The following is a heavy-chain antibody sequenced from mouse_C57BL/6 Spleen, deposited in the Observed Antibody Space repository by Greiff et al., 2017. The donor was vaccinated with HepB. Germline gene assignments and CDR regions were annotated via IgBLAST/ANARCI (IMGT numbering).Heavy chain of an antibody. D-gene: IGHD4-1*01. CDR2: ISGGGGNT. Sequence: EVQRVESGGGLVKPGGSLKLSCAASGFTFSSYTMSWVRQTPEKRLEWVATISGGGGNTYYPDSVKGRFTISRDNAKNTLYLQMSSLRSEDTALYYCARRSLDWDGYFDVWGTGTTVTVSS. V-gene: IGHV5-9*01. J-gene: IGHJ1*03. CDR3: ARRSLDWDGYFDV. CDR1: GFTFSSYT.